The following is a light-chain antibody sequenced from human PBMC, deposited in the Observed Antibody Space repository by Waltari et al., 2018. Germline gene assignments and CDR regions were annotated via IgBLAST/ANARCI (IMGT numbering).Light chain of an antibody. CDR2: ATS. J-gene: IGKJ1*01. CDR3: QHYGISFPVT. V-gene: IGKV3-20*01. CDR1: QSVGSSD. Sequence: EIVLAQSPDTLSLSPGETATLSCRASQSVGSSDLIWYQQKPGQAPRLLIFATSYRATGIPDRFSGSGSGTDFTLTISRLEPEDVAIYYCQHYGISFPVTFGQGTKVELK.